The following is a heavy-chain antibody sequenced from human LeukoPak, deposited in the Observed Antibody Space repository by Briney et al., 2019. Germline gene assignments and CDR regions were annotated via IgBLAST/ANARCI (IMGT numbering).Heavy chain of an antibody. J-gene: IGHJ4*02. CDR3: AKDQYYGSGSYYDY. Sequence: PGGSLRLSCVASGFSFDDYSMHWVRQVPGKGLEWVSGISWNSGSIGYADSVQGRFTISRDNAKNSLYLQMNSLRAEDTALYYCAKDQYYGSGSYYDYWGQGTLVTVSS. V-gene: IGHV3-9*01. CDR2: ISWNSGSI. CDR1: GFSFDDYS. D-gene: IGHD3-10*01.